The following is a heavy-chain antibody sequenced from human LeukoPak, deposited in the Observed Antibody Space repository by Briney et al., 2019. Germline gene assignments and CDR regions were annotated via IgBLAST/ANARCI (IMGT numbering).Heavy chain of an antibody. CDR2: IKHDGSEK. Sequence: GGSLRLSCAASGFAFSTYWMNWIRQAPGKGLEWVANIKHDGSEKYYLDSVKGRFTISRDNDKNSLYLQMSSLRAEDTAVYYCAKPITITGATDGFDVWGQGAKVTVSS. D-gene: IGHD5-12*01. J-gene: IGHJ3*01. V-gene: IGHV3-7*01. CDR3: AKPITITGATDGFDV. CDR1: GFAFSTYW.